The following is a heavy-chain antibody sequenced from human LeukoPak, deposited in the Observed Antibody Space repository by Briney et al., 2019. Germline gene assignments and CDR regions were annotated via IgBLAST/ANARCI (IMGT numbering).Heavy chain of an antibody. CDR1: GGSISSSSYY. J-gene: IGHJ4*02. V-gene: IGHV4-39*07. Sequence: SATLSLTCTVSGGSISSSSYYWGWIRQPPGKGLEWIGSIYYSGSTYYNPSLKSRVTISVDTSKNQFSLKLSSVTAADTAVYYCASLRIVGARTLDYWGQGTLVTVSS. CDR2: IYYSGST. CDR3: ASLRIVGARTLDY. D-gene: IGHD1-26*01.